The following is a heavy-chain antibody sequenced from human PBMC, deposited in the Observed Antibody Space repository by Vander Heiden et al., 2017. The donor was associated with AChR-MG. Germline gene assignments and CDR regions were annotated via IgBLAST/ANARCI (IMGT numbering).Heavy chain of an antibody. J-gene: IGHJ6*04. CDR3: ARGPVVRVDV. CDR1: GFNFRSYE. V-gene: IGHV3-48*03. D-gene: IGHD2-15*01. Sequence: EEQLVESGGGLVQPGGSLRLSCAASGFNFRSYEMNWVRQAPGKGLEWVSYISSTGSTISYADSVKGRFTISRDNAKNSLNLLMNSLRAEDTAVYYCARGPVVRVDVWGRGTPVTVSS. CDR2: ISSTGSTI.